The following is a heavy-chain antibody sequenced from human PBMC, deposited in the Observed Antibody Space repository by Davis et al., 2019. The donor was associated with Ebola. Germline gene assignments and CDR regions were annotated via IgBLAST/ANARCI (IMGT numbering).Heavy chain of an antibody. CDR1: GFPFSSYW. CDR2: IKQDGSEK. CDR3: ARGPSTGNSFTY. D-gene: IGHD4-23*01. J-gene: IGHJ4*02. Sequence: GESLKISCAASGFPFSSYWMTWVCQAPGKGLEWVANIKQDGSEKYYVDSVKGRFTISRDNDKNSLSLQMNGLRDEDTAVYYCARGPSTGNSFTYWGQGTLVTVSS. V-gene: IGHV3-7*01.